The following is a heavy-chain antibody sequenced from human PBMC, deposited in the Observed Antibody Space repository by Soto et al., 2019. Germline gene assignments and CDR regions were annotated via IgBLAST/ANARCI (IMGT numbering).Heavy chain of an antibody. J-gene: IGHJ4*02. CDR3: AKGRTGKTRGYYFDY. Sequence: GGSLRLSCAASGFTFDDYAMHWVRQAPGKGLEWVSGISWNSGSIGYADSVKGRFPISRDNAKNSLYLQMNSLRAEDTALYYCAKGRTGKTRGYYFDYWGQGTLVTVSS. D-gene: IGHD1-1*01. V-gene: IGHV3-9*01. CDR2: ISWNSGSI. CDR1: GFTFDDYA.